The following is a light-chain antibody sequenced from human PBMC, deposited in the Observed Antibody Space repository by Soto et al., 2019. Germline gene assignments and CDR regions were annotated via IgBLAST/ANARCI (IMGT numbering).Light chain of an antibody. CDR1: QSVGSW. Sequence: DIQMTQSPSTLSASVGDRVTISCRASQSVGSWLAWYQQKPGKAPKFLIYDASTLESGVPSRFSGSGSGTEFTLTISSLQPDDFATYYCQQDDNYPLTFGGVTKVEI. V-gene: IGKV1-5*01. CDR2: DAS. CDR3: QQDDNYPLT. J-gene: IGKJ4*01.